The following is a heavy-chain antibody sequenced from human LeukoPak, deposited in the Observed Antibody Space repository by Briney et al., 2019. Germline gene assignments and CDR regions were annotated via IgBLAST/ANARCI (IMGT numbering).Heavy chain of an antibody. CDR2: IKQDGSEK. D-gene: IGHD6-19*01. V-gene: IGHV3-7*01. CDR3: ARVMYSSGWSFDY. Sequence: GGSLRLSCAASGFSLATYWMSWVRQARGKGLEWVANIKQDGSEKFYVDSVKGRFTISRDNAKNSLYLQMNSLRAEDTAVYYCARVMYSSGWSFDYWGQGTLVTVPS. J-gene: IGHJ4*02. CDR1: GFSLATYW.